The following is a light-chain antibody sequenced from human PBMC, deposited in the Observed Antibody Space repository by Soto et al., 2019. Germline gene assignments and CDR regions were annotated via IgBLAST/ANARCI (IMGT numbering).Light chain of an antibody. Sequence: QSVLTQPPSASGTPGQRVTISCSGSSSNIGSNYVYWYQQVPGTAPKLLIYRNNQLPSGVPDRFSGSTSGTSASLAISGLRSEDEADYYCAAWDGSLSGRVFGGGTKVTVL. V-gene: IGLV1-47*01. CDR3: AAWDGSLSGRV. J-gene: IGLJ3*02. CDR1: SSNIGSNY. CDR2: RNN.